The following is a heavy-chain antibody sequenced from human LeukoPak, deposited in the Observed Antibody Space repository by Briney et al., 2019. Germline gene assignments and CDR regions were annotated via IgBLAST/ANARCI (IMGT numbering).Heavy chain of an antibody. CDR1: GSSIYSDYF. V-gene: IGHV4-38-2*01. CDR2: IHHSGTI. CDR3: ARHSRVIVGAICAYDF. J-gene: IGHJ3*01. Sequence: SETLSLTCAVSGSSIYSDYFWAWIRQPPGKGLEWIGSIHHSGTIYYNPSLRSRVTISVGRSENHFSLNLNSVTAADTALYYCARHSRVIVGAICAYDFWGQGTKVTVSS. D-gene: IGHD1-26*01.